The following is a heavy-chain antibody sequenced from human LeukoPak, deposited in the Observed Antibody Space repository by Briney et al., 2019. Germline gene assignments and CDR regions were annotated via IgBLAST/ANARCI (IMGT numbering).Heavy chain of an antibody. V-gene: IGHV4-4*07. CDR1: GGSISSYY. Sequence: SETLSLTCTVSGGSISSYYWSWIRQPAGKGLEWIGRIYTSGSTNYNPSLKSRVTMSVDTSKNQFSLKLSSVTAADTAVYYCARRSSRAAGRNNWFDPWGQGTLVTVSS. D-gene: IGHD6-13*01. CDR3: ARRSSRAAGRNNWFDP. J-gene: IGHJ5*02. CDR2: IYTSGST.